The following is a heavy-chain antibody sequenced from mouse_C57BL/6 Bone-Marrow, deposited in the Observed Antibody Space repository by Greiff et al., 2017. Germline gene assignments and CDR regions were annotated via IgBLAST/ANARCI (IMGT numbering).Heavy chain of an antibody. V-gene: IGHV1-81*01. J-gene: IGHJ2*01. D-gene: IGHD1-2*01. Sequence: VQLQQSGAELVRPGASVKLSCKASGYTFTSYGISWVKQRTGQGLEWIGEIYPRSGNTYYNEKFKGKATLTADKSSSTAYMELRILTSEDSAVYSCAGVSLRLGDYWGQGTTLTVSA. CDR1: GYTFTSYG. CDR2: IYPRSGNT. CDR3: AGVSLRLGDY.